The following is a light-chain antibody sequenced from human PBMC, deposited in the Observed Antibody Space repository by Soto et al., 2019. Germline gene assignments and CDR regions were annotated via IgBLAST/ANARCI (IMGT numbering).Light chain of an antibody. Sequence: QSVLTQSPSASASLGASVKLTCTLSSGHSSYAIAWHHQQPEKGPRYLMKLNSDGSHSKGDGIPDRFSGSSSGAERYLTISSLQSEDAAVYYCQTWGTGDVVFGGGTKLTVL. J-gene: IGLJ2*01. CDR3: QTWGTGDVV. CDR1: SGHSSYA. V-gene: IGLV4-69*01. CDR2: LNSDGSH.